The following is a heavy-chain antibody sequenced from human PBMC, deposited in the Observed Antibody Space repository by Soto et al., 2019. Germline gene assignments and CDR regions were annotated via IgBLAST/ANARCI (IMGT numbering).Heavy chain of an antibody. J-gene: IGHJ4*02. CDR2: ISNSGSTT. V-gene: IGHV3-11*01. Sequence: QVQVVESGGGLVQPGGSLRLSCAASGFTFSDYYMAWIRQAPGKGLEWVTYISNSGSTTYYADSVKGRFTVSRDNTENSLYLNMNSLRAEDTAMYYCARLYISSWYILWGQGTLVTVSS. CDR3: ARLYISSWYIL. CDR1: GFTFSDYY. D-gene: IGHD6-13*01.